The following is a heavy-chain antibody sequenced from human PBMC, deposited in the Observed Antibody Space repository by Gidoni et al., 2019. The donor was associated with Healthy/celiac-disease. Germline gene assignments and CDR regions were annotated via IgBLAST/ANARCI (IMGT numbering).Heavy chain of an antibody. CDR1: GFTFSSYW. V-gene: IGHV3-7*03. J-gene: IGHJ6*03. Sequence: EVQLVESGGGLVQPGGSLRLSCAASGFTFSSYWMSWVRQAPGKGLEWVANIKQDGSEKYYVDSVKGRFTISRDNAKNSLYLQMNSLRAEDTAVYYCARAGYQLLYLHMDVWGKGTTVTVSS. D-gene: IGHD2-2*02. CDR3: ARAGYQLLYLHMDV. CDR2: IKQDGSEK.